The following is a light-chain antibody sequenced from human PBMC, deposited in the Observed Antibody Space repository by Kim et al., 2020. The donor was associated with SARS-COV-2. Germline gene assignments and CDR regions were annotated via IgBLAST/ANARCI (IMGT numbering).Light chain of an antibody. CDR1: SLRSYY. CDR2: DKN. CDR3: NSRDSNNNVL. V-gene: IGLV3-19*01. J-gene: IGLJ2*01. Sequence: VALGQTVRITCQGDSLRSYYATWYQQKPGQAPILVIYDKNNRPSGIPDRFSDSSSGNTASLTITGTQAGDEADYYCNSRDSNNNVLFGGGTRLTIL.